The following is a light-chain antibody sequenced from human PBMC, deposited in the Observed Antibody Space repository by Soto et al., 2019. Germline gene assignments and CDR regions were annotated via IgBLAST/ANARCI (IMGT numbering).Light chain of an antibody. V-gene: IGKV1-9*01. J-gene: IGKJ4*01. CDR3: QQLNSYPLT. CDR2: AAS. Sequence: IQLTQSPSSLSASVGDRVTITCRASQGLSSYLAWYQQKPGKAPKLLIYAASSLQSGVPSRFSGSGSGTEFTITISSLQPEDFATYYCQQLNSYPLTFGGGTKVEIK. CDR1: QGLSSY.